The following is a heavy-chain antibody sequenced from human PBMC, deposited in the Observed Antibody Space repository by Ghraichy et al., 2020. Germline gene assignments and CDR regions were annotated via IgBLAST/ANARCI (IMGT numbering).Heavy chain of an antibody. CDR3: AREYCSGGRCFFGTGGSHFDY. J-gene: IGHJ4*02. D-gene: IGHD2-15*01. CDR2: IKSDGSST. Sequence: LSLTCAASGFTLSNYWMHWLRQAPGKGLVWVSRIKSDGSSTIYADSVKGRFTISRDNAKNTLYLQMNSLRAEDTAVYYCAREYCSGGRCFFGTGGSHFDYWGQGTLVTVSS. CDR1: GFTLSNYW. V-gene: IGHV3-74*01.